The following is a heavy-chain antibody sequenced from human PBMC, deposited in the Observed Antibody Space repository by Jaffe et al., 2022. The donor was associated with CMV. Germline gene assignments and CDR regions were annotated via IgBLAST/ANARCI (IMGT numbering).Heavy chain of an antibody. Sequence: QLQLQESGPGLVKPSETLSLTCTVSGGSISSSSYYWGWIRQPPGKGLEWIGSIYYSGSTYYNPSLKSRVTISVDTSKNQFSLKLSSVTAADTAVYYCARQGTAMDLPRFDYWGQGTLVTVSS. CDR1: GGSISSSSYY. CDR2: IYYSGST. D-gene: IGHD5-18*01. V-gene: IGHV4-39*01. J-gene: IGHJ4*02. CDR3: ARQGTAMDLPRFDY.